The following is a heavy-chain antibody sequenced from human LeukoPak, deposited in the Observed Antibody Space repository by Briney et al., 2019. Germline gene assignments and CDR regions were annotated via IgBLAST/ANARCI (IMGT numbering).Heavy chain of an antibody. CDR2: IIPILGIA. D-gene: IGHD1-26*01. CDR3: ARALIVRATIGAFQH. Sequence: SVKVSCKASGGTFSSYTISWVRQAPGQGLEWMGRIIPILGIANYAQKFQGRVTITADKSTSTAYMELSSLRSEDTAVYYCARALIVRATIGAFQHWGQGTLVTVSS. V-gene: IGHV1-69*02. J-gene: IGHJ1*01. CDR1: GGTFSSYT.